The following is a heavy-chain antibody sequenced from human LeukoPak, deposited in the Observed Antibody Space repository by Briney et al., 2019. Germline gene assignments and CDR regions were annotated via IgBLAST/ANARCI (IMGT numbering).Heavy chain of an antibody. Sequence: GGSLRLSCAASGFTFDDYAMHWVRQAPGQGLEWVSVISWNSGSIGYADSVKGRFTISRDNAKHSLYLQMYSLTAEDTAVYYCARDFGDYGGYYYMDLWGKGTMVTVSS. D-gene: IGHD4-23*01. CDR2: ISWNSGSI. CDR1: GFTFDDYA. J-gene: IGHJ6*03. CDR3: ARDFGDYGGYYYMDL. V-gene: IGHV3-9*01.